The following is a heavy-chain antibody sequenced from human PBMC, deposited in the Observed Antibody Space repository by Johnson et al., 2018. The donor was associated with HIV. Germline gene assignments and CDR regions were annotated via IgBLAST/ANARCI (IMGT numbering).Heavy chain of an antibody. J-gene: IGHJ3*02. V-gene: IGHV3-9*01. CDR2: ISWNSGSI. CDR3: ARASHYADAFDI. D-gene: IGHD2-2*01. Sequence: VQLVESAGGVVQPGRSLRLSCAASGFTFNIYGMHWVRQAPGKGLEWVSGISWNSGSIGYADSVKGRFTISRDNSENTLYLQMNSLRVDDTALYYCARASHYADAFDIWGQGTMVTVSS. CDR1: GFTFNIYG.